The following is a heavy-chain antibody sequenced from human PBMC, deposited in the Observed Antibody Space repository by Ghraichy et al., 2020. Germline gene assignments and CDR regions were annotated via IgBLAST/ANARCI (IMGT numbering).Heavy chain of an antibody. V-gene: IGHV3-23*01. CDR3: ANDWEWLVNGVGFGY. J-gene: IGHJ4*02. Sequence: GGSLRLSCAASGFTFSSYAMSLVRHAPGKGLEWVSGIRGSGGNIYYEDSVKGRFTISRDSSKNTLYLQMNSLRAEDTAVYYCANDWEWLVNGVGFGYWGQGILVTASS. D-gene: IGHD6-19*01. CDR2: IRGSGGNI. CDR1: GFTFSSYA.